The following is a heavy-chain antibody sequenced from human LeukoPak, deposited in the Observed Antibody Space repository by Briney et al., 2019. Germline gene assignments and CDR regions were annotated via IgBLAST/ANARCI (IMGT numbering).Heavy chain of an antibody. CDR2: ISYSGRT. CDR1: GGSIRNYY. CDR3: ARGHDGVVGWFAP. D-gene: IGHD2-15*01. Sequence: PSETLSLTCTVSGGSIRNYYWIWIRQPPEKGLEWIGHISYSGRTNYNPSLNSRVTMSVDMSNNQFSLKVTSVNAADTAVYYCARGHDGVVGWFAPWGRGTLVTVSS. J-gene: IGHJ5*02. V-gene: IGHV4-59*01.